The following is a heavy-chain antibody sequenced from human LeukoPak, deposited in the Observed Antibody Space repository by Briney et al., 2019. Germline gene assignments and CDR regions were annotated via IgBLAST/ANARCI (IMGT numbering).Heavy chain of an antibody. D-gene: IGHD3-3*01. Sequence: GGSLRLSCAASGFTFSSYAMSWVRQAPGKGLEWVSAISGSGGSTYYADSVKGRFTISRDNSKNTLYLQMNSLRAEDMAVYYCAKVAYDFWSGYLSHFDYWGQGTLVTVSS. V-gene: IGHV3-23*01. J-gene: IGHJ4*02. CDR2: ISGSGGST. CDR3: AKVAYDFWSGYLSHFDY. CDR1: GFTFSSYA.